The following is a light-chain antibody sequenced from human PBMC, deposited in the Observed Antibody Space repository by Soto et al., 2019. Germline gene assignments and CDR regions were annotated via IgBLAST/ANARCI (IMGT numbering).Light chain of an antibody. CDR2: DVS. Sequence: QLVLTQPASVSGSPGQSITISCTGTSSDVGGYNYVSWYQQHPGKAPKLMIYDVSNRPSGFSNRFSGSKSGNTASLTISGLQAEHEADYYCSSYTSSSTPVVFGGGTKVTVL. CDR1: SSDVGGYNY. J-gene: IGLJ2*01. CDR3: SSYTSSSTPVV. V-gene: IGLV2-14*01.